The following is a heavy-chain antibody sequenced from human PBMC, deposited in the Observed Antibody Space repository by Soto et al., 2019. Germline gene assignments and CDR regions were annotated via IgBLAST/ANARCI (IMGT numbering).Heavy chain of an antibody. J-gene: IGHJ4*02. CDR2: IYYSGST. CDR1: GGAISSSSYY. CDR3: ARQAAAGFSFAY. V-gene: IGHV4-39*01. Sequence: VSLTCTVSGGAISSSSYYWGWIRPPPGKGLEWIGSIYYSGSTYYSPSLKSRVTISVDTSKNQFSLKLSSLTAADTAVYYCARQAAAGFSFAYRGQGTLVTVSS. D-gene: IGHD6-13*01.